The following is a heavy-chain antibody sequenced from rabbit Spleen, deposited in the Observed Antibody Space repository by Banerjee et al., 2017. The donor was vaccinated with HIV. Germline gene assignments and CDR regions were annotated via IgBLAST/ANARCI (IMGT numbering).Heavy chain of an antibody. V-gene: IGHV1S45*01. J-gene: IGHJ4*01. Sequence: QEQLEESGGDLVKPGASLTLTCKASGLDFSNNFWLCWVRQTPGKGLEWIACIDVTKSGGTYYATWAKGRFTISKSSSTTVTLQMTSLTAADTATYFCARDVAGREDFNLWGQGTLVTVS. CDR3: ARDVAGREDFNL. CDR2: IDVTKSGGT. CDR1: GLDFSNNFW. D-gene: IGHD4-2*01.